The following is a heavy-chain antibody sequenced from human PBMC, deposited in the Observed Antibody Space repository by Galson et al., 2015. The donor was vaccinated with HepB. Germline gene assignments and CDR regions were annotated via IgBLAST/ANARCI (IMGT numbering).Heavy chain of an antibody. J-gene: IGHJ3*02. CDR2: ISPNSGGT. CDR3: ARRDCTGGVCRLRAFDI. CDR1: GYTFTGYY. D-gene: IGHD2-8*02. Sequence: SVKVSCKASGYTFTGYYMHWVRQAPGQGLEWMGRISPNSGGTNYAQKFQGRVTMTRDTSISTAYMDLSRLRSDDTAVYYCARRDCTGGVCRLRAFDIWGQGTMVTVSS. V-gene: IGHV1-2*06.